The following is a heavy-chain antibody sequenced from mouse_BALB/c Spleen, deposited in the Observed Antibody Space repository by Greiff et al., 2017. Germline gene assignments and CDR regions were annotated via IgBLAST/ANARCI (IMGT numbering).Heavy chain of an antibody. Sequence: VKVVESGPGLVQPSQSLSITCTVSGFSLTSYGVHWVRQSPGKGLEWLGVIWSGGSTDYNAAFISRLSISKDNSKSQVFFKMNSLQANDTAIYYCALHYGKPWYFDVWGAGTTVTVSS. J-gene: IGHJ1*01. CDR1: GFSLTSYG. CDR2: IWSGGST. V-gene: IGHV2-2*02. D-gene: IGHD2-1*01. CDR3: ALHYGKPWYFDV.